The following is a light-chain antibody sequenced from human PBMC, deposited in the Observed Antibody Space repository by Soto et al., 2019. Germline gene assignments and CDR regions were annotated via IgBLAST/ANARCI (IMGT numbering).Light chain of an antibody. CDR3: MQALESRT. J-gene: IGKJ1*01. Sequence: DIVMTQSPLSLPVTPGEPASISCRSSQSLLYSNGHNYLDWYLQKPGQPPQVLIYLGSNRASGVPDRISGGGSGTDFTLKISRVEAEDVGSYYCMQALESRTFGQGTKVEIK. CDR1: QSLLYSNGHNY. CDR2: LGS. V-gene: IGKV2-28*01.